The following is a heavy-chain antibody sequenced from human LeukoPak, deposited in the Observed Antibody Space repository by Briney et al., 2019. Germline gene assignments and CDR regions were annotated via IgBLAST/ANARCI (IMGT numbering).Heavy chain of an antibody. CDR3: ARRYCSSTSCYFSNWFNP. D-gene: IGHD2-2*01. J-gene: IGHJ5*02. CDR1: GFTFSSYE. CDR2: ISSSGSTI. V-gene: IGHV3-48*03. Sequence: GGSLRLSCAASGFTFSSYEMNWVRQAPGKGLEWVSYISSSGSTIYYADSVKGRFTISRDNSKNTLYLQMNSLRAEDTAVYYCARRYCSSTSCYFSNWFNPWGQGTLVTVSS.